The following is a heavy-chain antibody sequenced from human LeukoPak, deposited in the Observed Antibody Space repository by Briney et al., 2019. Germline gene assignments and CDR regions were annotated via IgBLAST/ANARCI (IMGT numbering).Heavy chain of an antibody. J-gene: IGHJ4*02. CDR1: GYSFASYW. CDR3: ARYSGAKGDY. Sequence: GESLKISCKGSGYSFASYWIGWVRRMPGKDLEWMGVIYPGDSDTRYSPSFQGQVTISADKSISTAYLQWSSLKASDTAMYYCARYSGAKGDYWGQGTLVTVSS. CDR2: IYPGDSDT. V-gene: IGHV5-51*01. D-gene: IGHD1-26*01.